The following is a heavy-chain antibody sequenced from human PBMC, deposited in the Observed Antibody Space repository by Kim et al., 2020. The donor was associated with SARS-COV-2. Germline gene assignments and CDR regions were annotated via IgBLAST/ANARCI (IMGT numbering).Heavy chain of an antibody. V-gene: IGHV3-48*03. CDR3: ASLDCSSTSCLYGGLYYYYYYGMDV. J-gene: IGHJ6*02. Sequence: GGSLRLSCAASGFTFSSYEMNWVRQAPGKGLEWVSYISSSGSTIYYADSVKGRFTISRDNAKNSLYLQMNSLRAEDTAVYYCASLDCSSTSCLYGGLYYYYYYGMDVWGQGTTVTVSS. CDR1: GFTFSSYE. CDR2: ISSSGSTI. D-gene: IGHD2-2*01.